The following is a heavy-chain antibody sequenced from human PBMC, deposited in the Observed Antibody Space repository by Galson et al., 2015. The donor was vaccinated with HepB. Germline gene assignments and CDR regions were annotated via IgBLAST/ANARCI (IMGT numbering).Heavy chain of an antibody. J-gene: IGHJ1*01. CDR3: ARGWDGRIAVADAQYFQH. CDR2: ISYDGSNK. V-gene: IGHV3-30-3*01. D-gene: IGHD6-19*01. Sequence: SLRLSCAASGFTFSSYAMHWVRQAPGKGLEWVAVISYDGSNKYYADSVKGRFTISRDNSKNTLYLQMNSLRAEDTAVYYCARGWDGRIAVADAQYFQHWGQGTLVTVSS. CDR1: GFTFSSYA.